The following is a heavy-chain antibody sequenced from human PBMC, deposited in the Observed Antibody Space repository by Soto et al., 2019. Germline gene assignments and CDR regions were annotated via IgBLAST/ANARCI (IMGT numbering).Heavy chain of an antibody. CDR1: GFPFSRYC. J-gene: IGHJ3*02. CDR2: IWFDGSKK. D-gene: IGHD3-10*01. CDR3: SRLPPENRGLDAFDI. V-gene: IGHV3-33*01. Sequence: PGGSLNLSCEASGFPFSRYCMHWVRQAPGKGLEWVAFIWFDGSKKYYADSVKGRFTISRDDSKSIAYLQMNNLKIEDTAVYYCSRLPPENRGLDAFDIWGQGTMVTVSS.